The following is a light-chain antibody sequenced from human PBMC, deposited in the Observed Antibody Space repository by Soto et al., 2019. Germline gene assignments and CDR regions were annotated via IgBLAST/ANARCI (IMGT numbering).Light chain of an antibody. J-gene: IGKJ1*01. CDR3: QQSSNWLGT. CDR2: GAS. Sequence: IVLTQSPATLSVSPGEGASLSCRASQNVGTSLAWYQQKSGQAPRLLIYGASTRAAGVPARFSGSASGTKYTLTITSLQSEDFAVYYCQQSSNWLGTLGQGTKVDIK. CDR1: QNVGTS. V-gene: IGKV3-15*01.